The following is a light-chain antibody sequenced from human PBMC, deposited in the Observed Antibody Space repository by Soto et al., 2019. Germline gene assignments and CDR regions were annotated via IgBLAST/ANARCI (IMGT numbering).Light chain of an antibody. CDR1: QSVSSSY. Sequence: EIVLTQSPGTLSLSPGKRATLSCRASQSVSSSYLAWYQQKPGQAPRLLIYGASSRATGIPDRFRGSGSGTDFTLTISRLEPEDCAVYYCQQYGSSPNTFGQGTKLEIK. J-gene: IGKJ2*01. V-gene: IGKV3-20*01. CDR3: QQYGSSPNT. CDR2: GAS.